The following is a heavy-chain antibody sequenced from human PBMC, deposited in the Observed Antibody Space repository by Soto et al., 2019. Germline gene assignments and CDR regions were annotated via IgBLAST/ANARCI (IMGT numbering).Heavy chain of an antibody. CDR1: GFTFSSND. CDR3: AKAHCGSAGCSRVDS. CDR2: ISGSGATA. Sequence: EVQLLESGGGLVQPGGSLRLSCGASGFTFSSNDMAWVRQAPGKGLAWVSAISGSGATAFYADSVKGRFTISRDNSRNTLYLQMNSLTAEDTAMYYCAKAHCGSAGCSRVDSWGQGALVIVSS. J-gene: IGHJ4*02. D-gene: IGHD2-2*01. V-gene: IGHV3-23*01.